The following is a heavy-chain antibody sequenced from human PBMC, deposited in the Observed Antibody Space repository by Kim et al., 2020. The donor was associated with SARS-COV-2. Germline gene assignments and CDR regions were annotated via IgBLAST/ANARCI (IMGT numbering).Heavy chain of an antibody. CDR2: IFGGGSST. J-gene: IGHJ4*02. V-gene: IGHV3-23*03. CDR1: GFTFSSYA. Sequence: GGSLRLSCAASGFTFSSYAMTWVRRAPGKGLEWVSLIFGGGSSTYYADSVKGRFTISRDNSKNTLYLQMNSLRAEDTAVYYCAKTGSSSAYYPGYWGQGTLVTVSS. D-gene: IGHD3-22*01. CDR3: AKTGSSSAYYPGY.